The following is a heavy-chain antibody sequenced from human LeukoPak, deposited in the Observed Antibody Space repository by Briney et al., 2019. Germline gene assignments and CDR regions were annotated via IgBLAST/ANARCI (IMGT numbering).Heavy chain of an antibody. CDR3: PKDINYYDSSGLLGDY. Sequence: GGSLRLSCAASGFTFSSFGMHWVRQAPGKGLEWAAFIYYDGSKTYYADSVKGRFTISRDNSKNTLFLQMNSLRAEDTVVYYCPKDINYYDSSGLLGDYWGQGTLVTVSS. J-gene: IGHJ4*02. CDR1: GFTFSSFG. V-gene: IGHV3-30*02. CDR2: IYYDGSKT. D-gene: IGHD3-22*01.